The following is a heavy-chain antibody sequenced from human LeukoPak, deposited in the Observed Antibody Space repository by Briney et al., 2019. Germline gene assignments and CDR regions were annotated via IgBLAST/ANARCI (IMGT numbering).Heavy chain of an antibody. V-gene: IGHV3-73*01. CDR1: GFTFSAAS. CDR3: GRLHYYDSSRPGDY. D-gene: IGHD3-22*01. CDR2: IRSKAHTFAT. J-gene: IGHJ4*02. Sequence: GGSLKLSCAVSGFTFSAASIHWVRQASGKGLEWVGRIRSKAHTFATAYAASVKGRFTISRDDSKNTAYLQMNSLKIEDTAVYYCGRLHYYDSSRPGDYWGQGTLVTVSA.